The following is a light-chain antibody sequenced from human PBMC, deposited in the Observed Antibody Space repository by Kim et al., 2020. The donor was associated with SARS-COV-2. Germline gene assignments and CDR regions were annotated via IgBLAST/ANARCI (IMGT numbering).Light chain of an antibody. J-gene: IGKJ4*01. CDR1: QGIGTY. V-gene: IGKV1-9*01. Sequence: DIQLTQSPPFLSASVGDRVTITCRASQGIGTYLAWYQQKPGKAPRLLVFAASTLQSGVPSRFSGSGFGTTFTLTISSLQPEDFASYYCQHFDTYPLTFGGGTKVEIK. CDR2: AAS. CDR3: QHFDTYPLT.